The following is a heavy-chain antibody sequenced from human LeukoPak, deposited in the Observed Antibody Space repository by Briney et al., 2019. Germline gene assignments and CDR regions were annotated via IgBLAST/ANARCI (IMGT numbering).Heavy chain of an antibody. V-gene: IGHV3-30-3*02. D-gene: IGHD6-13*01. CDR3: AKPYRGYSSSWYYFDY. CDR2: ISYDGSNK. J-gene: IGHJ4*02. Sequence: GGSLRLSCAASGFTFSSYAMHWVRQAPGKGLGWVAVISYDGSNKYYADSLKGRFTISRDNSKNTLYLQMNSLRAEDTAVYYCAKPYRGYSSSWYYFDYWGQGTLVTVSS. CDR1: GFTFSSYA.